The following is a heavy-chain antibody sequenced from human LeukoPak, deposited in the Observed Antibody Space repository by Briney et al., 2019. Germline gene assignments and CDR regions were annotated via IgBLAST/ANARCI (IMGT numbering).Heavy chain of an antibody. V-gene: IGHV4-39*01. D-gene: IGHD6-19*01. CDR3: ARGGEAVAGLFDY. J-gene: IGHJ4*02. CDR2: IYYSGST. CDR1: GVSISSSSYY. Sequence: SETLSLTCTVSGVSISSSSYYWGWIRQPPGKGLEWIGSIYYSGSTYYNPSLKSRVTISVDTSKNQFSLKLSSVTAADTAVYYCARGGEAVAGLFDYWGQGTLVTVSS.